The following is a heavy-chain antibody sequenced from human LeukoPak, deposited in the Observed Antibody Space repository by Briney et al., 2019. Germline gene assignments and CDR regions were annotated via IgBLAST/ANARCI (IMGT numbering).Heavy chain of an antibody. CDR2: IYHSGST. D-gene: IGHD6-13*01. CDR1: GDSFRGYY. J-gene: IGHJ4*02. CDR3: ARGLWGSSSSGVDY. V-gene: IGHV4-34*01. Sequence: SETLSLTRAVYGDSFRGYYWSGMRQPPGKGVECMGEIYHSGSTNYNPSLKSRVTISVDTSKNLFSLKLSSVTAADTAVYYGARGLWGSSSSGVDYWGQGTLVTVSS.